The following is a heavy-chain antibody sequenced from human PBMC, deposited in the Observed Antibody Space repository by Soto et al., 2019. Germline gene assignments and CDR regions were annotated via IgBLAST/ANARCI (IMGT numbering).Heavy chain of an antibody. CDR1: GYTFTNYI. V-gene: IGHV1-3*01. J-gene: IGHJ6*02. Sequence: QVQLVQSGAEVKKPGASVTVSCKASGYTFTNYIMLWVRQAPGQTLEWMGWIDAGNGDTMYSQRFQDRVTITRDTSATTAYMELSSLRSEDTATYYCVSNQKGKHTGMDVWGQGTTVTVSS. CDR2: IDAGNGDT. CDR3: VSNQKGKHTGMDV.